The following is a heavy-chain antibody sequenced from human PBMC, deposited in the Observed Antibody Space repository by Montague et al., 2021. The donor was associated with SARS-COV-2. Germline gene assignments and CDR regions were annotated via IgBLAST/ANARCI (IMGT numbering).Heavy chain of an antibody. V-gene: IGHV4-34*01. J-gene: IGHJ6*03. Sequence: SETLSLTCAVHGTSFSGYYWYWIRQPPGTGLGWIGEINHGGSTKYSPSLTIRLTISAATSKNQFSLKLTSGAAADTAAYYCARLRDGVVPSPILGVGPYYSYYYMDVWGRGTTVTVSS. CDR1: GTSFSGYY. D-gene: IGHD3-10*01. CDR2: INHGGST. CDR3: ARLRDGVVPSPILGVGPYYSYYYMDV.